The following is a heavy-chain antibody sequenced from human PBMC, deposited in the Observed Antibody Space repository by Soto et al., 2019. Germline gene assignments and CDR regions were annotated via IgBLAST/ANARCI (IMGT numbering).Heavy chain of an antibody. Sequence: PSETLSLTCTVSGGSISSDNYYWSWIRQPPGKGLEWIGYIYDSGSTYYNPSLKSRVTISVDTPKNQFSLKLSSVTAADTAVYYCARSRRTAVTIDYWGQGTMVTVSS. J-gene: IGHJ4*02. CDR2: IYDSGST. D-gene: IGHD4-17*01. CDR1: GGSISSDNYY. V-gene: IGHV4-30-4*01. CDR3: ARSRRTAVTIDY.